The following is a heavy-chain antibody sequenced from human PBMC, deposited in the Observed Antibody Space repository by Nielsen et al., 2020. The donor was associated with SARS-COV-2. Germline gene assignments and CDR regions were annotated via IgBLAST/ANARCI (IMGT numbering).Heavy chain of an antibody. J-gene: IGHJ6*03. CDR2: IYHSGST. D-gene: IGHD6-13*01. Sequence: SETLSLTCAVSGGSISSSNWWSWVRQPPGKGLEWIGEIYHSGSTNYNPSLKSRVTISVDKSKNQFSLKLSSVTAADTAVYYCARDKPRWQQTYYYYYYMDVWGKGTTVTVSS. CDR1: GGSISSSNW. V-gene: IGHV4-4*02. CDR3: ARDKPRWQQTYYYYYYMDV.